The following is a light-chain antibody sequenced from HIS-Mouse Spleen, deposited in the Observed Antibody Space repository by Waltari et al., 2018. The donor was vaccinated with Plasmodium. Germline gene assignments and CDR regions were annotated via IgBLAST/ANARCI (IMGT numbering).Light chain of an antibody. J-gene: IGKJ2*01. Sequence: EIVLTQSPGTLSLSPGERATLSCRASQSVSSSYLAWYQQKPGQAPRLPIYGASSRATGIPDRFSGSGSGTDFTLTISRLEPEDFAVYYCQQYGSSPPYTFGLGTKLEIK. CDR3: QQYGSSPPYT. CDR1: QSVSSSY. CDR2: GAS. V-gene: IGKV3-20*01.